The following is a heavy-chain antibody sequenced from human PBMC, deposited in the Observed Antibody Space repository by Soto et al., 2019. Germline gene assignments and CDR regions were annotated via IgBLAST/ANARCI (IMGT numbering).Heavy chain of an antibody. CDR3: VKDGSSGWPYYYCMDV. Sequence: QVQLVESGGGGGQPGSSLRLSCAASGVTFSSYGMHWVRPAPGKGLEWVAVISYDGRNKDYADSVKGRFTISRDNSRNTLFLKMSRLRAEETAVYYCVKDGSSGWPYYYCMDVLGQGTTVTVSS. D-gene: IGHD6-19*01. CDR1: GVTFSSYG. V-gene: IGHV3-30*18. J-gene: IGHJ6*02. CDR2: ISYDGRNK.